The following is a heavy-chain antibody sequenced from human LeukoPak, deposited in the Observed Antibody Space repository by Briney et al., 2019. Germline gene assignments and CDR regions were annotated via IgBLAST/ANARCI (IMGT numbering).Heavy chain of an antibody. CDR2: ISDSGGAT. V-gene: IGHV3-23*01. J-gene: IGHJ4*02. D-gene: IGHD2/OR15-2a*01. CDR1: GFMFSNYP. Sequence: PGGSLRLSCAASGFMFSNYPMIWIRQAPGKGLEWVSIISDSGGATYYADSVRGRFTISRDNSKNTLYLQVNSLRAEDTAVYYCAKTFGWPFYFDHWGQGTLVTVSS. CDR3: AKTFGWPFYFDH.